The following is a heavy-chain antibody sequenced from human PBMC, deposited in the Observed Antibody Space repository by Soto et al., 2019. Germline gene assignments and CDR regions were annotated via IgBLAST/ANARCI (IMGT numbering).Heavy chain of an antibody. J-gene: IGHJ4*02. CDR1: GYSFTSYW. V-gene: IGHV5-51*01. CDR2: IYPADSDT. CDR3: ARSYPGDYEYYFEY. Sequence: PVDSLKISSKGSGYSFTSYWIAWVRQMPGKGLECMGIIYPADSDTRYSPSFQGQVTISADKSINTAYLQWSSLKASDTAMYYCARSYPGDYEYYFEYCGQGTLVTVSS. D-gene: IGHD4-17*01.